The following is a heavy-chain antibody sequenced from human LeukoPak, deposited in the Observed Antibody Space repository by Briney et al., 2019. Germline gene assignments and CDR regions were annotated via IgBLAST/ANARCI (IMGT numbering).Heavy chain of an antibody. J-gene: IGHJ6*03. CDR2: INPSGGST. D-gene: IGHD5-18*01. V-gene: IGHV1-46*01. CDR3: ARVKAAMVEYSYYYYMDV. Sequence: GASVKVSCKASGYTFTSYYMHWVRQAPGQGLEWMGIINPSGGSTSYAQKFQGRVTMTRDMSTSTVYMELSSLRSEDTAVYYCARVKAAMVEYSYYYYMDVWGKGTTVTVSS. CDR1: GYTFTSYY.